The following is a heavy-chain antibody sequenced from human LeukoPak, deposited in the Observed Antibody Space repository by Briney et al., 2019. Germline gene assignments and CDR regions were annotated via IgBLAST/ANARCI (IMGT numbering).Heavy chain of an antibody. D-gene: IGHD3-16*01. CDR1: GFTFSSYR. V-gene: IGHV3-48*04. Sequence: PGGSLRLSCAASGFTFSSYRMNWVRQAPGRGLEWVSYISSSSRTIYYADSVKGRFTIPRDNAKNSLYLQMNSLRAEDTAVYYCARLRAGRLGEFDYWGQGTLVTVSS. J-gene: IGHJ4*02. CDR3: ARLRAGRLGEFDY. CDR2: ISSSSRTI.